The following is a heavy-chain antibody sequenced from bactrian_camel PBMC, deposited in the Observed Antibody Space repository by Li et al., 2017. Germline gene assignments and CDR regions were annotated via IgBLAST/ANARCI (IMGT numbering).Heavy chain of an antibody. CDR3: AIVDYGGRCPAVDVRYDTYKD. V-gene: IGHV3S1*01. CDR2: LWIGGATT. CDR1: GVTTSRNC. D-gene: IGHD5*01. Sequence: HVQLVESGGGSVQAGGSLRLSCAASGVTTSRNCMGWFRQRPGKDREGLAVLWIGGATTTYADSVKGRFTISKDSAEITLYLQMNNLKPEDTAWYYCAIVDYGGRCPAVDVRYDTYKDWGQGTQVTVS. J-gene: IGHJ4*01.